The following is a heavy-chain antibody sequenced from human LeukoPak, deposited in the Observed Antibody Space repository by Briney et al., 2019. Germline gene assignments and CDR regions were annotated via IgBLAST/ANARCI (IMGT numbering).Heavy chain of an antibody. CDR2: IIPIFGTA. J-gene: IGHJ4*02. CDR1: GGTFSSYA. V-gene: IGHV1-69*13. D-gene: IGHD3-3*01. CDR3: ARRAYYDFWSGFDY. Sequence: GASVKVSCKASGGTFSSYAISWVRQAPGQGLEWMGGIIPIFGTANYAQKFQGRVTITADESTSTAYMELSSLRSEDTAVYYCARRAYYDFWSGFDYWGQGILVTVSS.